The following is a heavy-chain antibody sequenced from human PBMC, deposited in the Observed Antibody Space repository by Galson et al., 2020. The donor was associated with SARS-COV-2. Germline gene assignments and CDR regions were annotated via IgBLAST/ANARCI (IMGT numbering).Heavy chain of an antibody. J-gene: IGHJ4*02. CDR3: AKLNTDDYGDYKYDY. CDR2: TYYRSRWYT. Sequence: SETLSLTCAISGDSVSTTRSAWNWIRQSPTRGLEWLGRTYYRSRWYTDYADSVKSRIVIDVDTSENQFSLQLNSVTPADTAVYYYAKLNTDDYGDYKYDYWGQGTLVTVSS. V-gene: IGHV6-1*01. CDR1: GDSVSTTRSA. D-gene: IGHD4-17*01.